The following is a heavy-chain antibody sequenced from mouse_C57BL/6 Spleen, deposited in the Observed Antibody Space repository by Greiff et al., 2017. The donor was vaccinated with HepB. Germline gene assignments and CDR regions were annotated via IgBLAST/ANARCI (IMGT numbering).Heavy chain of an antibody. CDR3: AREGGIYDGYYGYFDV. J-gene: IGHJ1*03. D-gene: IGHD2-3*01. CDR1: GYTFTDYY. CDR2: INPYNGGT. Sequence: EVKLQESGPVLVKPGASVKMSCKASGYTFTDYYMNWVKQSHGKSLEWIGVINPYNGGTSYNQKFKGKATLTVDKSSSTAYMELNSLTSEDSAVYYCAREGGIYDGYYGYFDVWGTGTTVTVSS. V-gene: IGHV1-19*01.